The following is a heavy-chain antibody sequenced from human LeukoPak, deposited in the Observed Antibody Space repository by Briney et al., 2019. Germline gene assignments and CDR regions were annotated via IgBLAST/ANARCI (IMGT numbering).Heavy chain of an antibody. CDR3: ARGFIAVAGTALIWFDP. V-gene: IGHV4-34*01. D-gene: IGHD6-19*01. J-gene: IGHJ5*02. CDR1: GRSFSDDF. Sequence: PSETLSLTCAVSGRSFSDDFWTWVRQFPGKGLEWIGEIDHSGSTNYNPSLKSRVSMSFDTSKNQFSLQLTSVTAADTAVYFCARGFIAVAGTALIWFDPWGPGTLVTVSS. CDR2: IDHSGST.